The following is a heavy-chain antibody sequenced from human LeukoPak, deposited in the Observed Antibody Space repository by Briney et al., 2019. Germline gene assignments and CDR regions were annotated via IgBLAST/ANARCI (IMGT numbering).Heavy chain of an antibody. CDR2: IYYSGST. CDR3: ASTIDGDYAY. J-gene: IGHJ4*02. V-gene: IGHV4-30-4*01. CDR1: GGFISSGDYY. Sequence: SETLSLTCTVSGGFISSGDYYWSWIRQPPGKGLEWIGYIYYSGSTYYNPSLKSRVTISVDTSKNQFSLKLSSVTAADTAVYYCASTIDGDYAYWGQGTLVTVSS. D-gene: IGHD4-17*01.